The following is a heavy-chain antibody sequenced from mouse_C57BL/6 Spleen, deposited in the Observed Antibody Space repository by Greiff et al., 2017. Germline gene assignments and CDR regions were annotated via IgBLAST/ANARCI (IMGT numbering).Heavy chain of an antibody. CDR3: ARLMADAGDAMDY. CDR1: GYTFTDYY. CDR2: IYPGSGNT. J-gene: IGHJ4*01. D-gene: IGHD2-3*01. Sequence: QVQLQQSGAELVRPGASVKLSCKASGYTFTDYYINWVKQRPGQGLEWIARIYPGSGNTYYTEKFKGKATLTAEKSSSTAYLQLSSLTSEDSAVYFCARLMADAGDAMDYWGQGTSVTVSS. V-gene: IGHV1-76*01.